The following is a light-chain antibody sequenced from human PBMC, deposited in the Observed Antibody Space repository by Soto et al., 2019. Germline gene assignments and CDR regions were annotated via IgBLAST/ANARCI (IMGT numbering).Light chain of an antibody. V-gene: IGLV1-40*01. CDR1: SSNIGAGYE. CDR3: QSYDSSLSGVV. Sequence: QSVLTQPPSGSGAPGQRVTISCTGSSSNIGAGYEVHWYQQLPGTAPKLLIYGNSNRPSGVPDRFSGSKSGTSASLAITGLQAEDEVDYYCQSYDSSLSGVVFGGGTQLTVL. CDR2: GNS. J-gene: IGLJ2*01.